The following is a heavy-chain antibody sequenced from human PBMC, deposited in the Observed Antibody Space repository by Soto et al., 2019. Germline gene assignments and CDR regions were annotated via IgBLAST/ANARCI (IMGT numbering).Heavy chain of an antibody. CDR2: TYYRSKWYN. CDR1: GDSVSSNSVA. V-gene: IGHV6-1*01. Sequence: SQTLSLTCAISGDSVSSNSVAGNWIRQSPSRGLEWLGRTYYRSKWYNDYGVTVKGRITINPDTSKSQFSLQLNSVTPEDTAVYYCARGRFNAFGIWGQGTMVTVSS. D-gene: IGHD3-3*01. J-gene: IGHJ3*02. CDR3: ARGRFNAFGI.